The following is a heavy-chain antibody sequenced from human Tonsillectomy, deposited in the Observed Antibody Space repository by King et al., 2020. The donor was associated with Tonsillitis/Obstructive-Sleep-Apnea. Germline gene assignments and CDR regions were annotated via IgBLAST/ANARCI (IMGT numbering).Heavy chain of an antibody. Sequence: QLVQSGAEVKKPGASVKVSCKASGYTFTSYGLTWMRQAPGQGLEWMGWISAYNGNTNYAQKLQGRVTMTTDTSTSTAYMELRSLRSADTAVYYCASVDEAIDAFDIWGQGTMVTVSS. CDR3: ASVDEAIDAFDI. J-gene: IGHJ3*02. V-gene: IGHV1-18*01. CDR2: ISAYNGNT. CDR1: GYTFTSYG.